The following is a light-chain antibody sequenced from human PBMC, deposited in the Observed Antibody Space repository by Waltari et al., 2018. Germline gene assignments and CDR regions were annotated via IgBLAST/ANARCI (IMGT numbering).Light chain of an antibody. V-gene: IGLV2-23*02. CDR1: SSAVGGYNI. J-gene: IGLJ2*01. CDR3: SSYTTSHTVL. Sequence: QSALTQPASVSGSPGQSISLSCTGTSSAVGGYNIVSWYQQHPGKAPKVMIYEVTERPSGVSDRFSGSKSGDTASLTISDLQAEDEADYFCSSYTTSHTVLFGGGTTLTVL. CDR2: EVT.